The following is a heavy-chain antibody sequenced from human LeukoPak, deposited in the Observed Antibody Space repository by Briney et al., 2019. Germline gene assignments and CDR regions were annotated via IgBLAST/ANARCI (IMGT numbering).Heavy chain of an antibody. Sequence: GESLKISCQGSGYSINNYWIGWVRQMPGKGLEWMGIIYPADSDIRYSPSFQGQVTISADKSISTAYLQWSSLKASDTAMYYCARQEYCSGGSCYTWFDPWGQGTLVTVSS. CDR1: GYSINNYW. V-gene: IGHV5-51*01. CDR3: ARQEYCSGGSCYTWFDP. J-gene: IGHJ5*02. D-gene: IGHD2-15*01. CDR2: IYPADSDI.